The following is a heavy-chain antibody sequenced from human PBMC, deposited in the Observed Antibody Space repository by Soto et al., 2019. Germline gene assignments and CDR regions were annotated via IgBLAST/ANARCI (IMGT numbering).Heavy chain of an antibody. Sequence: SETLSLTCAVSGGSISSGGYSWSWIRQPPGKGLEWIGYIYHSGSTYYNPSLKSRVTISVDRSKNQFSLKLSSVTAADTAVYYCARGGNDLIYYYYGMDVWGQGTTVTSP. CDR2: IYHSGST. V-gene: IGHV4-30-2*01. CDR3: ARGGNDLIYYYYGMDV. D-gene: IGHD1-1*01. CDR1: GGSISSGGYS. J-gene: IGHJ6*02.